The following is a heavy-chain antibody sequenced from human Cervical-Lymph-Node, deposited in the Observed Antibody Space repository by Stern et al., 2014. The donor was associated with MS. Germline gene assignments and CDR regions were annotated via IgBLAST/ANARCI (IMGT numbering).Heavy chain of an antibody. CDR1: GFTFGDYA. CDR3: ARDRDSGTYSYYGMDV. D-gene: IGHD1-26*01. J-gene: IGHJ6*02. Sequence: EVQLVESGGGLVQPGRSLRLSCRASGFTFGDYAVNWFRQAPGKGLEWVGFISSRAYAGAIESAASEKGRFTISRDDSKSVAYLQMNSLRTEDTAVYYCARDRDSGTYSYYGMDVWGQGTTVSVSS. V-gene: IGHV3-49*03. CDR2: ISSRAYAGAI.